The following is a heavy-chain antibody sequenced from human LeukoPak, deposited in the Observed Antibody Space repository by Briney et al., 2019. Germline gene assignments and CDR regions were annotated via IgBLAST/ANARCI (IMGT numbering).Heavy chain of an antibody. D-gene: IGHD3-9*01. J-gene: IGHJ6*03. CDR2: INTNTGNP. V-gene: IGHV7-4-1*02. CDR1: GYTFTSYA. Sequence: ASVKVSCKASGYTFTSYAMNWVRQAPGQGLEWMGWINTNTGNPTYAQGFTGRFVFSLDTSVSTAYLQISSLKAEDTAVYYCARVGLRYFDWLFTAPSNYYYYMDVWGKGTTVTVSS. CDR3: ARVGLRYFDWLFTAPSNYYYYMDV.